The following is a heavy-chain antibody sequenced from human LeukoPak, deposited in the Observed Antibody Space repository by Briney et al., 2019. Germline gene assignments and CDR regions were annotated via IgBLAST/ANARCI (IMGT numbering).Heavy chain of an antibody. Sequence: PGGSLRLSCAASGFTFSSYSMNWVRQAPGKGLEWVSYISSSSSTIYYADSVKGRFTISRDNAKNSLYLQMNSLRAEDTAVYYYARGTTGSFNADHAFDIWGQGTMVTVSS. J-gene: IGHJ3*02. CDR3: ARGTTGSFNADHAFDI. CDR2: ISSSSSTI. CDR1: GFTFSSYS. V-gene: IGHV3-48*01. D-gene: IGHD1-26*01.